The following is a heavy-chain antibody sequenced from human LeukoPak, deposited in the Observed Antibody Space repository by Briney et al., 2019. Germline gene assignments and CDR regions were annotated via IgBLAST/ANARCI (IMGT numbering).Heavy chain of an antibody. Sequence: QTGGSLRLSCAASGFTFSSYSMNWVRQAPGKGLEWVSYISSSSSTIYYADSVKGRFTISRDNAKNSLYLQMNSLRAEDTAVYYCARAGWVRGVIIIDYWGQGTLVTVSS. J-gene: IGHJ4*02. V-gene: IGHV3-48*01. CDR1: GFTFSSYS. CDR2: ISSSSSTI. CDR3: ARAGWVRGVIIIDY. D-gene: IGHD3-10*01.